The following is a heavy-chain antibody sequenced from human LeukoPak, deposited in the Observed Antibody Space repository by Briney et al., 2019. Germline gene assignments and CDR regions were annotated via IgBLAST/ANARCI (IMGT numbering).Heavy chain of an antibody. CDR1: GFTFSSYA. Sequence: GGSLRLSCAASGFTFSSYAMSWVRQAPGKGLEWVSAISGSGGSTYYADSVKGRFTISRDNSKNTLYLQMNSLRAEDTAVYYCVLSHSYGYHFDYWAREPWSPSPQ. D-gene: IGHD5-18*01. J-gene: IGHJ4*02. CDR3: VLSHSYGYHFDY. V-gene: IGHV3-23*01. CDR2: ISGSGGST.